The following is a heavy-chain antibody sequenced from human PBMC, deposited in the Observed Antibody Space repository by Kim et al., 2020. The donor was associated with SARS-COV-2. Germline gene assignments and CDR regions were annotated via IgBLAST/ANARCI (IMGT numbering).Heavy chain of an antibody. D-gene: IGHD3-22*01. Sequence: NGNKKYSQKFQGRVTITRDTSASTAYMELSSLRSEDTAVYYCARADRVDYWGQGTLVTVSS. V-gene: IGHV1-3*01. J-gene: IGHJ4*02. CDR3: ARADRVDY. CDR2: NGNK.